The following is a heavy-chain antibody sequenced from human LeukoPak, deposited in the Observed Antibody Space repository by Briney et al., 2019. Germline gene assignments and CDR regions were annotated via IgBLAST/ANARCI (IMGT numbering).Heavy chain of an antibody. CDR1: GGSFSSDY. CDR3: VIFIMGTTTTNY. V-gene: IGHV4-34*01. CDR2: IDQSGST. Sequence: PSETLSPTCPLFGGSFSSDYLRCIRQPPGKGLEWIGEIDQSGSTKYNPSLKSRVTISVDTSKNQFSLNLSSVTDTAVYYCVIFIMGTTTTNYWGQGTLVTVSS. J-gene: IGHJ4*02. D-gene: IGHD1-26*01.